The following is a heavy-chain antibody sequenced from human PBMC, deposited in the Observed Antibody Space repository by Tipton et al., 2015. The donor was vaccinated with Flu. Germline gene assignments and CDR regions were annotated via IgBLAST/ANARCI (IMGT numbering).Heavy chain of an antibody. J-gene: IGHJ4*02. V-gene: IGHV3-48*03. D-gene: IGHD7-27*01. CDR3: ATLTGDDY. CDR2: ISSSGSTI. Sequence: SLRLSCVTSGFIFSDYWMAWVRQAPGKGLEWLSYISSSGSTISYADSVRGRFTISRDNAKNSLYLQMNSLRAEDTALYYCATLTGDDYWGQGDLVTVSS. CDR1: GFIFSDYW.